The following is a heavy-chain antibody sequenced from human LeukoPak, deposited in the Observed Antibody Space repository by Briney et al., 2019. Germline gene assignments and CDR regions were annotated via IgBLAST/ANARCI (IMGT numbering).Heavy chain of an antibody. D-gene: IGHD7-27*01. V-gene: IGHV3-21*01. CDR2: ISGDSRYI. Sequence: GSLRLSCAASGFTFSSYSMNWVRQAPGKGLEWVSAISGDSRYIYYADSVRGRFTISRDNAENSLYLQMNSLRVEDTALYFCARDYWGGDYWGQGTLVTVSS. J-gene: IGHJ4*02. CDR1: GFTFSSYS. CDR3: ARDYWGGDY.